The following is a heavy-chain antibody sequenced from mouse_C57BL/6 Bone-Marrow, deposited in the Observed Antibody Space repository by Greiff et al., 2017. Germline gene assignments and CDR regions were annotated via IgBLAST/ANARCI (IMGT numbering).Heavy chain of an antibody. CDR1: GYSITSGYY. J-gene: IGHJ4*01. V-gene: IGHV3-6*01. CDR3: ASHYEGYYAMDY. D-gene: IGHD1-1*01. Sequence: EESGPGLVKPSQSLSLTCSVTGYSITSGYYWNWIRQFPGNKLEWMGYISYDGSNNYNPSLKNRISITRDTSKNQFFLKLNSVTTEDTATYYCASHYEGYYAMDYWGQGTSVTVSS. CDR2: ISYDGSN.